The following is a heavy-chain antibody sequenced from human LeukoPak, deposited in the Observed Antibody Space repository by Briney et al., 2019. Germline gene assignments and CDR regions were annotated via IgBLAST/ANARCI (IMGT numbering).Heavy chain of an antibody. CDR1: GFTVSSNY. CDR2: ISGSGGST. J-gene: IGHJ4*02. D-gene: IGHD3-9*01. Sequence: PGGSLRLSCAASGFTVSSNYMSWVRQAPGKGLEWVSAISGSGGSTYYADSVKGRFTISRDNSKNTLYLQMNSLRAEDTAVYYCAKGEYYDILTGSTHFDYWGQGTLVTVSS. V-gene: IGHV3-23*01. CDR3: AKGEYYDILTGSTHFDY.